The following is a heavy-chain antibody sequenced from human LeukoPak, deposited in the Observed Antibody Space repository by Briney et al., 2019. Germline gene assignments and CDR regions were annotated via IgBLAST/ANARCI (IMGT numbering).Heavy chain of an antibody. V-gene: IGHV3-7*05. J-gene: IGHJ4*02. D-gene: IGHD6-19*01. CDR1: VSTLSTYW. CDR3: ARETRGAVGSY. CDR2: LMQDGGDK. Sequence: GRSLRLSCAASVSTLSTYWMSWVRQTPGKGLEWVASLMQDGGDKYYVDSVKGRFTISRDNAENSLYLQMNSLRAEDTAVYYCARETRGAVGSYWGQGTLVTVSS.